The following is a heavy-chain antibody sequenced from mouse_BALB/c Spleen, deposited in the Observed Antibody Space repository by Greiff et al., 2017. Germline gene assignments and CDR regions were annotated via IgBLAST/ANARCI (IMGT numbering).Heavy chain of an antibody. CDR1: GYTFTSYV. CDR3: ARERYYDSGSAMDY. CDR2: INPYNDGT. D-gene: IGHD2-4*01. J-gene: IGHJ4*01. V-gene: IGHV1-14*01. Sequence: EVQLQQSGPELVKPGASVKMSCKASGYTFTSYVMHWVKQKPGQGLEWIGYINPYNDGTKYNEKFKGKATLTSDKSSSTAYMELSSLTSEDSAVYYCARERYYDSGSAMDYWGQGTSVTVSS.